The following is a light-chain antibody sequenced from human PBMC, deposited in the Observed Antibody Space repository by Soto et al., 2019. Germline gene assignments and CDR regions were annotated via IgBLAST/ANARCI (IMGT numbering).Light chain of an antibody. Sequence: EIVLTQSPGTLSLSPGERATLSCRASQSVSSSYLAWYQQKPGQAPRLLIYGASSRATGIPDRFSGSGSGREFTLTISRLEPEDFAVYYCQQYGSSLWTFGQGTQVEIK. V-gene: IGKV3-20*01. CDR1: QSVSSSY. J-gene: IGKJ1*01. CDR3: QQYGSSLWT. CDR2: GAS.